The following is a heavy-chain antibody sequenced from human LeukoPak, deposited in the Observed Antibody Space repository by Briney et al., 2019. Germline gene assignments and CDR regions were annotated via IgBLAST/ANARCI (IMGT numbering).Heavy chain of an antibody. CDR1: GGSISSSSYY. CDR2: IYYSGST. J-gene: IGHJ3*02. Sequence: PSETLSLTCTVSGGSISSSSYYWGWIRQPPGKGLEWIGSIYYSGSTYYNPSLKSRVTISVDTSKNQFSLKLSSVTAADTAVYYCARDKPGIGHAFDIWGQGTMVTVSS. CDR3: ARDKPGIGHAFDI. D-gene: IGHD3-3*02. V-gene: IGHV4-39*07.